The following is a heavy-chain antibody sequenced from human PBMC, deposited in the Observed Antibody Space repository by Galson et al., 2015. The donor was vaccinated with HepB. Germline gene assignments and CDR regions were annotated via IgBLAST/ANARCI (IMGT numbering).Heavy chain of an antibody. CDR1: GYTFTSYG. V-gene: IGHV1-18*01. Sequence: SVKVSCKASGYTFTSYGISWVRQAPGQGLEWMGWISAYNGNTNYAQKLQGRVTMTTDTSTSTAYMELRSLRSDDTAVYYCARVRTGCSSTSCWCRTHYYYYLDLWCKRTTVTASS. CDR2: ISAYNGNT. D-gene: IGHD2-2*01. J-gene: IGHJ6*03. CDR3: ARVRTGCSSTSCWCRTHYYYYLDL.